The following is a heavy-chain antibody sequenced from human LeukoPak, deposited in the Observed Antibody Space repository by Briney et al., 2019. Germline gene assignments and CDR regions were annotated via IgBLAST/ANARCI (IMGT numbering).Heavy chain of an antibody. D-gene: IGHD2-8*02. CDR3: VSRPTDGCTGGVCNGYRNYFDP. V-gene: IGHV4-39*01. CDR2: IFYTVAY. J-gene: IGHJ5*02. CDR1: GGSISSAGHS. Sequence: SQTLSLTCAVSGGSISSAGHSWGCVRHPPRKGIGWRGHIFYTVAYYPYTYLTGRVTLSMDTSNNEFSLRLTSITAADTTLYYCVSRPTDGCTGGVCNGYRNYFDPWGQGTLVTVSS.